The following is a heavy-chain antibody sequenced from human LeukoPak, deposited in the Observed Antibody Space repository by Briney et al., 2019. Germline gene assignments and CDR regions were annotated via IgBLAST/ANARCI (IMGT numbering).Heavy chain of an antibody. CDR3: ARDTTYCGGDCYSPDDAFDI. CDR2: ISSSGSTI. CDR1: GFTFSSYS. J-gene: IGHJ3*02. V-gene: IGHV3-48*04. Sequence: GGSLRLSCAASGFTFSSYSMNWVRQAPGKGLEWVSYISSSGSTIYYADSVKGRFTISRDNAKNSLYLQMNSLRAEDTAVYYCARDTTYCGGDCYSPDDAFDIWGQGTMVTVSS. D-gene: IGHD2-21*02.